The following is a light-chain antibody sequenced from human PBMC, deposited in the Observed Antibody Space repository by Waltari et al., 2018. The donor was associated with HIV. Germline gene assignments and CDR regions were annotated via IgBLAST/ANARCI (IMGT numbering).Light chain of an antibody. CDR1: QSVSSN. J-gene: IGKJ1*01. V-gene: IGKV3-15*01. CDR3: QQYNNWPPWS. CDR2: GAS. Sequence: EIVMPQSPATLSVSPGESVTLSCRASQSVSSNLAWYQQKPGQAPRLLIYGASTRATGIPARFSGSGSGTEFTLTISSLQSEDFAVYYCQQYNNWPPWSFGQGTKVEIK.